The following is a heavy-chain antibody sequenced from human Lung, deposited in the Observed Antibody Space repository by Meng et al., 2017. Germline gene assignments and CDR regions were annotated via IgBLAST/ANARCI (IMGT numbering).Heavy chain of an antibody. J-gene: IGHJ4*02. D-gene: IGHD6-19*01. CDR1: GYTFIDYY. V-gene: IGHV1-2*06. CDR3: AREQQWLVQDLDS. CDR2: INPNSGGA. Sequence: QAQLVQSGAEVKKPGASVKVSCKASGYTFIDYYMHWVRQAPGQGLEWMGRINPNSGGADYAQKFQGRVTMTRDKSISTAYMELTRLRSDDTAVYYCAREQQWLVQDLDSWGQGTLVTVSS.